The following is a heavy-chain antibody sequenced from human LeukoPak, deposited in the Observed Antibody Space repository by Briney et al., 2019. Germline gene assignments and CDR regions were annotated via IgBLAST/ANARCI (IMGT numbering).Heavy chain of an antibody. J-gene: IGHJ4*02. CDR1: GFTFSTFA. D-gene: IGHD5-12*01. V-gene: IGHV3-23*01. CDR2: IFPSGGEI. Sequence: GGSLRLSCAASGFTFSTFAMIWVRQPPGKGLEWVSSIFPSGGEIHYADSVKGRFTISRDNSKNTLYLQMNSLRAEDTAVYYCARGPSGYHNTGGQGTLVTVSS. CDR3: ARGPSGYHNT.